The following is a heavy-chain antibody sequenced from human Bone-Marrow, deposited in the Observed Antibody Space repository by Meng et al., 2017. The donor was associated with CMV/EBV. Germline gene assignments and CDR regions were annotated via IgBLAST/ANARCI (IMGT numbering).Heavy chain of an antibody. Sequence: GESLKISCAASGFTFSSYGMHWVRQAPGKGLEWVAFIRYDGSNKYYAGSVKGRFTISRDNSKNTLYLQMNSLRAEDTAVYYCARNYDFWSGIFDYWGQGTLVTVSS. CDR2: IRYDGSNK. CDR3: ARNYDFWSGIFDY. J-gene: IGHJ4*02. D-gene: IGHD3-3*01. V-gene: IGHV3-30*02. CDR1: GFTFSSYG.